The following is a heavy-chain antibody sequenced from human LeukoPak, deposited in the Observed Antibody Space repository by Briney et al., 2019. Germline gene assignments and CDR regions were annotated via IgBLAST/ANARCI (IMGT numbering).Heavy chain of an antibody. CDR3: AKLVLPAAIISPYNWFDP. CDR2: ISGSGGST. V-gene: IGHV3-23*01. Sequence: GGSLRLSCAASGFTFSSYPMSWVRQAPGKGLECVSAISGSGGSTYYADSIKGRFTISRDNSKNTLFLQMDSLRAEDTAVYYCAKLVLPAAIISPYNWFDPWGQGTLVIVSS. CDR1: GFTFSSYP. D-gene: IGHD2-2*01. J-gene: IGHJ5*02.